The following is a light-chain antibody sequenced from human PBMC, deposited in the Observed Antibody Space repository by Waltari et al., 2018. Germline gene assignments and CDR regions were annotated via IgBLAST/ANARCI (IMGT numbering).Light chain of an antibody. J-gene: IGKJ1*01. CDR3: QQYNSYSWT. CDR2: LTS. V-gene: IGKV1-39*01. Sequence: DIQMTQSPSSLSASVGARVTITCRSSQSISSHLNWYQQKPGKAPRLLIYLTSNLQSGVPSRFSGSGSGTDFSLTISSLQPEDFATYYCQQYNSYSWTFGQGTKVEIK. CDR1: QSISSH.